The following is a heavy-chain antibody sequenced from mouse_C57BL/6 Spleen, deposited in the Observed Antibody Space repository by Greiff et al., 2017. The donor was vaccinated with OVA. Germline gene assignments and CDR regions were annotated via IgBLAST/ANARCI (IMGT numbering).Heavy chain of an antibody. CDR1: GFTFSSYG. CDR2: ISSGGSYT. Sequence: EVKLLESGGDLVKPGGSLKLSCAASGFTFSSYGMSWVRQTPDKRLEWVATISSGGSYTYYPDSVKGRVTISRDNAKNTLYLQMSSLKSEDTAMYYCARSSSSDWYFDFWGTGTTVTVSS. D-gene: IGHD1-1*01. V-gene: IGHV5-6*01. J-gene: IGHJ1*03. CDR3: ARSSSSDWYFDF.